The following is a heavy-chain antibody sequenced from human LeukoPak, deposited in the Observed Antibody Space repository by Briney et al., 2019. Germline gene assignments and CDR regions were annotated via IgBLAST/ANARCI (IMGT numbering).Heavy chain of an antibody. CDR1: GYTFTSYG. CDR2: ISAYNGNT. V-gene: IGHV1-18*01. Sequence: ASVKVSCKASGYTFTSYGISWVRQAPGQGLEWMGWISAYNGNTNYAQKFQGRVTITADESTSTAYMELSSLRSEDTAVYYCANNYDSSGGAEYFQHWGQGTLVTVSS. CDR3: ANNYDSSGGAEYFQH. D-gene: IGHD3-22*01. J-gene: IGHJ1*01.